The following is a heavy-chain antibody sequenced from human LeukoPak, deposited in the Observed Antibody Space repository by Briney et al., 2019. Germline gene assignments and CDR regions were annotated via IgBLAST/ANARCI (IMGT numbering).Heavy chain of an antibody. Sequence: SETLSLTCTVFGGSIGSSSYDWDWIRQPPGKGLEWIGTIYYSGSTYYHPSLKSRVTISLDTSKNQFPLKLRSVTAADTAVYYCARDNGYCSSTSCWDYGMDVWGQGTTVTVSS. V-gene: IGHV4-39*06. CDR2: IYYSGST. CDR3: ARDNGYCSSTSCWDYGMDV. CDR1: GGSIGSSSYD. D-gene: IGHD2-2*01. J-gene: IGHJ6*02.